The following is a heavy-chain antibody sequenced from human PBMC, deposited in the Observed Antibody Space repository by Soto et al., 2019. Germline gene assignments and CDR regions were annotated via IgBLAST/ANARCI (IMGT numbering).Heavy chain of an antibody. J-gene: IGHJ6*03. V-gene: IGHV4-34*01. CDR3: ARGHPLSVIFNTRYYYMDV. D-gene: IGHD1-1*01. CDR2: INHSGST. Sequence: PSETLSLTCAVYGGSFSGYYWSWIRQPPGKGLEWIGEINHSGSTNYNPSLKSRVTISVDTSKNQFSLKLSSVTAADTAVYYCARGHPLSVIFNTRYYYMDVWGKGTTVTVSS. CDR1: GGSFSGYY.